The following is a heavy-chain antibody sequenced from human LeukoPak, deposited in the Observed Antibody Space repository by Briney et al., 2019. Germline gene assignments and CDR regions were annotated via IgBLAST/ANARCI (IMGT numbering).Heavy chain of an antibody. CDR1: GFTFDDHA. V-gene: IGHV3-9*01. Sequence: PGGSLRLSCAACGFTFDDHAMHWVRQAPGKGLEWVSGISWNSGSIGYADSVKGRFTISRDNAKNSLYLQMSSLRAEDTALYYCAKGGLRYSSGWYYFDYWGQGTLVTVSS. J-gene: IGHJ4*02. CDR2: ISWNSGSI. CDR3: AKGGLRYSSGWYYFDY. D-gene: IGHD6-19*01.